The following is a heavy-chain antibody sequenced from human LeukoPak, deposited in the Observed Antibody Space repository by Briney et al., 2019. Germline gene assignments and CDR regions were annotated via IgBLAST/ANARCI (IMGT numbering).Heavy chain of an antibody. CDR2: IGSAGDT. CDR1: GFTFSSYD. D-gene: IGHD3-10*01. J-gene: IGHJ4*02. V-gene: IGHV3-13*04. Sequence: QSGGSLRLSCAAFGFTFSSYDMHWVRQGTGKGLEWVSGIGSAGDTYYPGSVKGRFTISRENAKNFLCLQMNSLRAGDTAVYYCARGFSYSASGSYYFDYWGQGTLVTVSS. CDR3: ARGFSYSASGSYYFDY.